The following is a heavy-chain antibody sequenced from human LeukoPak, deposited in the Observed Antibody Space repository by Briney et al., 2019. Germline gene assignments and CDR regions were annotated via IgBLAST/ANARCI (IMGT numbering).Heavy chain of an antibody. CDR1: GYTFTSYG. Sequence: ASVKVSCKASGYTFTSYGISWVRQAPGQGLEWMGWISAYNGNTNYAQKLQGRVTMTTDTSTRTAYMELRSLRSDDTAVYYCARDRSGSGSYYNWFDPWGQGTLVTVSS. D-gene: IGHD3-10*01. V-gene: IGHV1-18*01. J-gene: IGHJ5*02. CDR2: ISAYNGNT. CDR3: ARDRSGSGSYYNWFDP.